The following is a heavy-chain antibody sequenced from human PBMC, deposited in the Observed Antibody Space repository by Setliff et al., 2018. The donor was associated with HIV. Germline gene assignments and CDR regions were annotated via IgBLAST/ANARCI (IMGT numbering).Heavy chain of an antibody. Sequence: SGPTLVNPTQTLTLTCTFSGFSLSATSMGVGWVRQPPGKALEWLALIYWDDDKRYSPSLESRLTITNDTSKNQVVLTMTNMDSVDTATYYCTHRRRDGVIPYWGQGTRVTVSS. CDR2: IYWDDDK. CDR3: THRRRDGVIPY. J-gene: IGHJ4*02. D-gene: IGHD2-21*01. CDR1: GFSLSATSMG. V-gene: IGHV2-5*02.